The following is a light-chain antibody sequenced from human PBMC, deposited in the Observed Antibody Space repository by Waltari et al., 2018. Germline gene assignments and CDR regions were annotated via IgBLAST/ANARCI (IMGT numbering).Light chain of an antibody. Sequence: QSALTQPASVSGSPGQSITISCTGTSSDVGAYDYVSWYQQYPGKAPQLVMHDVSSRPAGTSDRFSGSKSGNTASLIISGLQADDEADYYCSSYTASRHYVFGTGTKVTVL. CDR1: SSDVGAYDY. V-gene: IGLV2-14*03. J-gene: IGLJ1*01. CDR3: SSYTASRHYV. CDR2: DVS.